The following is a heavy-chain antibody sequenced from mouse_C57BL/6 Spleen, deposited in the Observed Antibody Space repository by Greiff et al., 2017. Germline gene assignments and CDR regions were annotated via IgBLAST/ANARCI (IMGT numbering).Heavy chain of an antibody. V-gene: IGHV5-17*01. D-gene: IGHD1-1*01. CDR1: GFTFSDYG. J-gene: IGHJ2*01. Sequence: DVKLVESGGGLVKPGGSLKLSCAASGFTFSDYGMHWVRQAPEKGLEWVAYISSGSSTIYYADTVKGRFTISRDNAKNTLFLQMTSLRSEDTAMYYCALNGLLRSFDYWGQGTTLTVSS. CDR2: ISSGSSTI. CDR3: ALNGLLRSFDY.